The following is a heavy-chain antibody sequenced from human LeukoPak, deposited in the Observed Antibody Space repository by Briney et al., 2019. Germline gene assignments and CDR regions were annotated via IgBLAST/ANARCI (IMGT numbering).Heavy chain of an antibody. CDR1: GYTFSDNY. J-gene: IGHJ4*02. D-gene: IGHD2-2*02. Sequence: GASVKVSCKASGYTFSDNYLHWVRQAPGQGLEWMGWISTYNGNTYYAQKLQGRVTMTTDTSTSTAYMELRSLRSDDTAVYYCARGGLNTFDDYWGQGTLVTVSS. CDR2: ISTYNGNT. CDR3: ARGGLNTFDDY. V-gene: IGHV1-18*04.